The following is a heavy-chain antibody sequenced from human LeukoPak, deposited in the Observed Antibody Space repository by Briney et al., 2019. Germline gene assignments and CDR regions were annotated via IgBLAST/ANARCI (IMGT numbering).Heavy chain of an antibody. CDR2: IRHDGSNK. CDR1: GFTFTSYG. J-gene: IGHJ6*03. Sequence: GGSLRLSCAASGFTFTSYGMHWVRQAPGKGLEWVAFIRHDGSNKYYADSVKGRFTISRDNSKNTLYLQMKSLRAEDTAVYYCAKGSKLVVFTRDHYMDVWGKGTTVTISS. D-gene: IGHD3-22*01. V-gene: IGHV3-30*02. CDR3: AKGSKLVVFTRDHYMDV.